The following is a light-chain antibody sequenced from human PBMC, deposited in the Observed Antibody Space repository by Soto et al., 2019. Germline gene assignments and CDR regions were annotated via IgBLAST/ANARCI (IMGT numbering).Light chain of an antibody. Sequence: QAVVTQPPSASGTPGQRVTISCSGSSSNIGSNTVNWYQQLPGTAPKLLIYSNNQRPSGVPDRFSGSKSGTSASLAISGLQSEYEADYYCAAWDDSLNGPVVFGGGTQLTVL. CDR3: AAWDDSLNGPVV. CDR2: SNN. V-gene: IGLV1-44*01. CDR1: SSNIGSNT. J-gene: IGLJ2*01.